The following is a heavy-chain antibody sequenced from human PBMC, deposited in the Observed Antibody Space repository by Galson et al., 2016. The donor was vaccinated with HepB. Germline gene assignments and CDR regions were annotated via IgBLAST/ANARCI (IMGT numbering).Heavy chain of an antibody. CDR3: ARGAVWSYDRSGYDAFDI. V-gene: IGHV1-69*13. CDR1: GGTFSNYG. CDR2: TIPIFGTA. Sequence: SVKVSCKASGGTFSNYGISWVRQAPGQGLEWMGGTIPIFGTADTAQKFQDRLTIKADESTSTAYMELSSLRSEDTAVYYCARGAVWSYDRSGYDAFDIWGPGTMVTVSS. J-gene: IGHJ3*02. D-gene: IGHD3-22*01.